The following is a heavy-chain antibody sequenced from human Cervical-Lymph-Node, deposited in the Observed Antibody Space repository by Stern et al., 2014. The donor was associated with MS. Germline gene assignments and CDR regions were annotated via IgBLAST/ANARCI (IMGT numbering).Heavy chain of an antibody. CDR3: AALVRGSYFY. CDR1: GYSFTLYW. J-gene: IGHJ4*02. CDR2: IYPGDSDS. Sequence: EVHLVESGAEMKKPGASLKISCKGSGYSFTLYWIGWVRQMPGKGLAWVGIIYPGDSDSRYSPSFQGQVTISADKSISTAYLQWSSLKASDTAMYYCAALVRGSYFYWGQGTLVTVSS. V-gene: IGHV5-51*01. D-gene: IGHD1-26*01.